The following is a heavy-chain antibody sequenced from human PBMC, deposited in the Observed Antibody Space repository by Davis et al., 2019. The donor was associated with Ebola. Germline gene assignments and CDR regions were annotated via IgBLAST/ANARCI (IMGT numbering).Heavy chain of an antibody. D-gene: IGHD3-16*01. CDR2: INEDGTEK. Sequence: GGSLRLSCAASGFTFSRYWMSWVRQVPGKGLEWVANINEDGTEKNYVDSVKGRFTISRDISKNTVYLQMSSLRAKDTAIYYCAKDIQGGSSYLDYWGQGSQVTVSS. CDR1: GFTFSRYW. J-gene: IGHJ4*02. V-gene: IGHV3-7*03. CDR3: AKDIQGGSSYLDY.